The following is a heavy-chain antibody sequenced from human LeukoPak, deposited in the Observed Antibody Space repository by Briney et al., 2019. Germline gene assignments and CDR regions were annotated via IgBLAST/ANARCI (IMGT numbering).Heavy chain of an antibody. D-gene: IGHD6-13*01. CDR3: ARQILSSSWPPGY. V-gene: IGHV4-30-2*01. CDR2: IYHDGST. CDR1: GGSISSAGYF. J-gene: IGHJ4*02. Sequence: SETLSLTCTVSGGSISSAGYFWSWIRQPPGKGLEWIGYIYHDGSTYYNPSLKSRVTVSVDRSKNLFSLKLPSVTAADTAVYYCARQILSSSWPPGYWGQGTLVTVSS.